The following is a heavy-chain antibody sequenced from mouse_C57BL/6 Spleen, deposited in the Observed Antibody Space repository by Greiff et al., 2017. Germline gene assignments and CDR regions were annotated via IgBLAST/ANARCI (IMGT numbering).Heavy chain of an antibody. CDR2: ISDGGSYT. D-gene: IGHD2-2*01. J-gene: IGHJ4*01. CDR1: GFTFSSYA. V-gene: IGHV5-4*01. CDR3: ARTMVYYYAMDY. Sequence: EVQVVESGGGLVKPGGSLKLSCAASGFTFSSYAMSWVRQTPEKRLEWVATISDGGSYTYYPDNVKGRFTISRDNAKNNLYLQMSHLKSEDTAMYYCARTMVYYYAMDYWGQGTSVTVSS.